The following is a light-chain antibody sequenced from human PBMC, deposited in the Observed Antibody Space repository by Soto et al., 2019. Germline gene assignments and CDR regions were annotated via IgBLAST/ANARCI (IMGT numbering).Light chain of an antibody. CDR3: QQYGSLSWT. CDR2: GAS. V-gene: IGKV3-20*01. Sequence: TVLTQYAGTLSFSAGXRATLSCRRCQKVHIKYLAWYQFLPSQAPRIITYGASGRATGTPDRCSGSGSGTDFTLPISILEPEDFAVYYRQQYGSLSWTFGQGTKVDI. J-gene: IGKJ1*01. CDR1: QKVHIKY.